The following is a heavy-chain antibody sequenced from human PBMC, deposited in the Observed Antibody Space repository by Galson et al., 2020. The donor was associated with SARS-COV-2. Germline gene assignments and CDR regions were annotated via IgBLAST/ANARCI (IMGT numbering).Heavy chain of an antibody. CDR3: ARGHPKYGVNSYWYFDL. CDR1: GFTFSGHA. CDR2: IYYDGSEK. D-gene: IGHD4-17*01. V-gene: IGHV3-33*01. Sequence: GGSLRLSCAASGFTFSGHAMHWVRQAQGQGLAWVAQIYYDGSEKYYGDSVKGRFTIYRDSSKNTVYLQMNNLRADDTAVYHCARGHPKYGVNSYWYFDLWGRGTLVTVSS. J-gene: IGHJ2*01.